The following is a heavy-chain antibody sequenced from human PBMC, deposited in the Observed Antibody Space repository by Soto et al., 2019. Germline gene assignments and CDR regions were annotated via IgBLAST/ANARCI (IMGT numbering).Heavy chain of an antibody. J-gene: IGHJ6*02. CDR2: ITSNGGNT. Sequence: EVQLVESGGGLVQPGGSLRLCCAASGFTFSSYAMHWIRQAPGKGLEYVSGITSNGGNTDYASSVKGRFTISRDNSKNTLYLQMGSLRAEDMAVYYSARRIPLGYGMDVWGQGTTVTVSS. CDR3: ARRIPLGYGMDV. V-gene: IGHV3-64*01. D-gene: IGHD2-21*01. CDR1: GFTFSSYA.